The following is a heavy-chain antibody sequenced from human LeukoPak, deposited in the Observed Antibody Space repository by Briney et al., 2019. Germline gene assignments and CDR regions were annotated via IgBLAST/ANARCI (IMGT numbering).Heavy chain of an antibody. Sequence: ASVKVSCKSSGYTFTTYGITWVRQAPGQGLKWMGWISTDNGDTNYAQKLQGRVTMTTDTSTSTAYMELRSLRSDDTAVYYCARDRASRPLDYWGQGTLVTVSS. J-gene: IGHJ4*02. CDR3: ARDRASRPLDY. D-gene: IGHD2-2*01. V-gene: IGHV1-18*01. CDR1: GYTFTTYG. CDR2: ISTDNGDT.